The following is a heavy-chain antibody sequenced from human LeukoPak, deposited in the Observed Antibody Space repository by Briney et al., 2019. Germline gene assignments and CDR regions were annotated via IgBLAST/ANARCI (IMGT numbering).Heavy chain of an antibody. V-gene: IGHV4-4*07. J-gene: IGHJ5*02. Sequence: PSETLSLTCTVSGGSISNYFWSWIRQPAGKGLEWLGRIYSSGTTNYNPSLKSRVTMSVDTSKNQFSLKLSSVTAADTAVYYCARDKFMAAGYNWFDPWGQGTLVTVSS. D-gene: IGHD5-24*01. CDR2: IYSSGTT. CDR3: ARDKFMAAGYNWFDP. CDR1: GGSISNYF.